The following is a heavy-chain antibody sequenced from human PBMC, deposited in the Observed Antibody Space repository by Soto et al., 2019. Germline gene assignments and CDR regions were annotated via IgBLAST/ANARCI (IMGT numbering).Heavy chain of an antibody. CDR3: ARPRVVQLYYYYGMDV. CDR1: GFTFSSYA. Sequence: PGGSLRLSXAASGFTFSSYAMHWVRQAPGKGLEWVAVISYDGSNKYYADSVKGRFTISRDNSKNTLYLQMNSLRAEDTAVYYCARPRVVQLYYYYGMDVWGQGTTVTVSS. CDR2: ISYDGSNK. J-gene: IGHJ6*02. D-gene: IGHD2-15*01. V-gene: IGHV3-30-3*01.